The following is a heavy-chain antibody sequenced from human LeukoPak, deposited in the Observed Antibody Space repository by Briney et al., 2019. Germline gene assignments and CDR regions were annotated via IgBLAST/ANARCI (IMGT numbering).Heavy chain of an antibody. Sequence: GSLRLSCAVSGFNVRTSYMSWVRQAPGKGLEWVSVIFRDGSTYYGDSVRGRFSISRDNSKNMVYLQMNNLRAEDTAVYFCARDFFDFWSGSWVWGQGTLVTVSS. CDR3: ARDFFDFWSGSWV. CDR2: IFRDGST. J-gene: IGHJ4*01. D-gene: IGHD3-3*01. V-gene: IGHV3-53*01. CDR1: GFNVRTSY.